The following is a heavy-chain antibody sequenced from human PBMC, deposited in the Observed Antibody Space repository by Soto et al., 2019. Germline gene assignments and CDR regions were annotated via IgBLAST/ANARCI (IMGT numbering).Heavy chain of an antibody. Sequence: SETLSLTCAVSGGSISSGGYSWNWIRQPPGKGLEWIGYIYQSGSTLYNPSLKSRVTISDKSKNQFSLKLSSVTAADTAVYYCARDQLEGNWFDPWGQGTLVTVSS. CDR2: IYQSGST. J-gene: IGHJ5*02. CDR1: GGSISSGGYS. CDR3: ARDQLEGNWFDP. V-gene: IGHV4-30-2*01. D-gene: IGHD1-1*01.